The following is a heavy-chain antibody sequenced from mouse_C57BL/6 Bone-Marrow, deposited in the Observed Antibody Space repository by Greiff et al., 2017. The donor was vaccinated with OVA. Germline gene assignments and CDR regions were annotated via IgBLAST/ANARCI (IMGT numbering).Heavy chain of an antibody. CDR3: ARRGVVAHFDY. V-gene: IGHV5-6*01. Sequence: EVQLVESGGDLVKPGGSLKLSCAASGFTFSSYGMSWVRQTPDKRLEWVATISSGGSYTYYPDSVKGRFTISRDTAKNTLYLQMSSLTSEDTAMYYCARRGVVAHFDYWGQGTTLTVSS. CDR1: GFTFSSYG. D-gene: IGHD1-1*01. J-gene: IGHJ2*01. CDR2: ISSGGSYT.